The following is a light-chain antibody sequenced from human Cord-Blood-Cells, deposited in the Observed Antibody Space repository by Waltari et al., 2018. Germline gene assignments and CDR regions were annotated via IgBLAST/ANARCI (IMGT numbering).Light chain of an antibody. CDR2: DAS. V-gene: IGKV3-11*01. J-gene: IGKJ2*01. CDR3: QQRSNWPPMYT. Sequence: EIVLTQSPATLSLSPGERATLSCRASQSVSSYLACYQQKPGQAPRLLIYDASNRATGIPARFSGSGSGTDFTLTISSLEPEDVAVYYCQQRSNWPPMYTFGQGTKLEIK. CDR1: QSVSSY.